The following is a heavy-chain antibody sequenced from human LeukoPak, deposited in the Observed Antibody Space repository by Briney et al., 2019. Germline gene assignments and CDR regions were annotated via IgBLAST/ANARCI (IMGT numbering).Heavy chain of an antibody. V-gene: IGHV1-2*02. J-gene: IGHJ4*02. Sequence: ASVKVSCRASGYTFTAFYVHWVRQAPGQGLEWMGWINPNSGDTDYAQKFRGRVTMTRDRSSNTADMELKRLTSDDTAVYYCAVVIAHYFDYWGQGTLVTVSS. CDR1: GYTFTAFY. CDR2: INPNSGDT. CDR3: AVVIAHYFDY. D-gene: IGHD3-22*01.